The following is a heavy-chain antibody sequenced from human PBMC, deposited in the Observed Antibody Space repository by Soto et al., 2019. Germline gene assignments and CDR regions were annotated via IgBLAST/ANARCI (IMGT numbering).Heavy chain of an antibody. CDR1: GGSISSYY. D-gene: IGHD5-12*01. J-gene: IGHJ4*02. CDR2: IYYSGST. Sequence: SETLSLTCTVSGGSISSYYWSWIRQPPGKGLEWIGYIYYSGSTNYNPSLKSRVTISVDTSKNQFSLKLSSVTAADTAVYYCARVLLGLSSGYDLYYFDYWGQGILVTVSS. V-gene: IGHV4-59*01. CDR3: ARVLLGLSSGYDLYYFDY.